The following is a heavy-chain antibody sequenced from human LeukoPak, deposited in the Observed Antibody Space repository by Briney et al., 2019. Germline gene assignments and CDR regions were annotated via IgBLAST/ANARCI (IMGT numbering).Heavy chain of an antibody. CDR1: GGSFSGYY. CDR2: INHSGST. J-gene: IGHJ4*02. D-gene: IGHD3-22*01. V-gene: IGHV4-34*01. Sequence: SETLSLTCAVYGGSFSGYYWSWIRQPPGKGLEWIGEINHSGSTNYNPSLKSRVTISVDTSKNQFSLKLSSVTAADTAVYYCARDDRGGDYWGQGTLVTVSS. CDR3: ARDDRGGDY.